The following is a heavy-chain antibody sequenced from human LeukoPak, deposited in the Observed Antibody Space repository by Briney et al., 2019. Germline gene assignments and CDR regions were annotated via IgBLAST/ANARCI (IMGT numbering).Heavy chain of an antibody. CDR1: GGTFSSYA. D-gene: IGHD1-20*01. J-gene: IGHJ6*03. Sequence: SVKVSCKASGGTFSSYAISWVRQAPGQGLEWMGGIIPIFGTANYAQKFQGRVTITADKSTSTAYMELSSLRSEDTAVYYCARGEPGITGTTNYYYYYMDVWGKGTTVTVSS. CDR2: IIPIFGTA. V-gene: IGHV1-69*06. CDR3: ARGEPGITGTTNYYYYYMDV.